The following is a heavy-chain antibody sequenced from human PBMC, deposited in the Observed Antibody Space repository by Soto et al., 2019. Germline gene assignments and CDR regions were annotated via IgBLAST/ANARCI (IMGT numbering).Heavy chain of an antibody. D-gene: IGHD4-4*01. CDR1: GGTFSSYA. CDR2: IIPIFGTA. V-gene: IGHV1-69*12. Sequence: QVQLVQSGAEVKKPGSSVKVSCKASGGTFSSYAISWVRQAPGQGLEWMGGIIPIFGTANYAQQFQGRVTITADESTSTAYMELSSLRSEDTAVYYCARSTTVTTDYGMDVWGQGTTVTVSS. CDR3: ARSTTVTTDYGMDV. J-gene: IGHJ6*02.